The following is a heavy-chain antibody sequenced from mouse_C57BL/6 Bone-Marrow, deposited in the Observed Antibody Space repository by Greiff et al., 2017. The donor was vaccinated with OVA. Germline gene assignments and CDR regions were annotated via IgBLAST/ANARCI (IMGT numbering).Heavy chain of an antibody. CDR2: IRNKANGYTT. J-gene: IGHJ1*03. Sequence: EVHLVESGGGLVQPGGSLSLSCAASGFTFTDYYMSWVRQPPGKALEWLGFIRNKANGYTTEYSASVKGRFTISRDNSQSILYLQMNALRAEDSATYYCARSGGDYLWYFDVWGTGTTVTVSS. V-gene: IGHV7-3*01. CDR3: ARSGGDYLWYFDV. D-gene: IGHD2-4*01. CDR1: GFTFTDYY.